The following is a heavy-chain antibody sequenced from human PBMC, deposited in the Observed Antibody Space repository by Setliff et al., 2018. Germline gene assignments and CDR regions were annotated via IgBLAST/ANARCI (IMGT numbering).Heavy chain of an antibody. J-gene: IGHJ6*03. D-gene: IGHD1-26*01. Sequence: SVKVSCKASGDTFKGYAFTWVRQAPGQGLEWMGDFLAVLRKPTHAERFQDRLTITADESTSTAYMELRDLRPEDTAVYFCASPRSAGTYQGAFYYFLHVWGKGTTVTVS. CDR3: ASPRSAGTYQGAFYYFLHV. V-gene: IGHV1-69*13. CDR1: GDTFKGYA. CDR2: FLAVLRKP.